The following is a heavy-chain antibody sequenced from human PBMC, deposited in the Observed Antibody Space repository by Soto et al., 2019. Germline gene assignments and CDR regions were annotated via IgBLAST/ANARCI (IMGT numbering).Heavy chain of an antibody. Sequence: EAQLLESGGGLVQPGGSLRLSCAASGFSFSNYGLNWVRQAPGKGLEWVSSISSSTSYIYYADSVKGRFTISRDNAKNSLYLQMNSLRAEDTAVYYCARDLSLGYCSSTSCYGDYYYGMDVWGQGTTVTVSS. CDR1: GFSFSNYG. J-gene: IGHJ6*02. D-gene: IGHD2-2*01. CDR2: ISSSTSYI. CDR3: ARDLSLGYCSSTSCYGDYYYGMDV. V-gene: IGHV3-21*01.